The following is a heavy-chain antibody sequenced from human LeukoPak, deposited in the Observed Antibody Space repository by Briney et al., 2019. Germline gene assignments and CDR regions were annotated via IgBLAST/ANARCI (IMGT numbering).Heavy chain of an antibody. CDR3: AKDRGYDSSGYYFIRADAFDI. V-gene: IGHV3-23*01. Sequence: GGSLRLSCAASGFTFSSYAMSWVRQAPGKGLEWVSAISGSGGSTYYADSVKGRFTISRDNAKNSLYLQMNSLRAEDTALYYCAKDRGYDSSGYYFIRADAFDIWGQGTMVTVSS. D-gene: IGHD3-22*01. CDR2: ISGSGGST. CDR1: GFTFSSYA. J-gene: IGHJ3*02.